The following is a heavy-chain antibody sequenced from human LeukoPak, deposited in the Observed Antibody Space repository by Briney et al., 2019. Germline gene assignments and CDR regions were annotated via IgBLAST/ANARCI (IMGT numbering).Heavy chain of an antibody. CDR2: INPSGGST. D-gene: IGHD5-24*01. J-gene: IGHJ4*02. CDR1: GYTFTSYH. Sequence: ASVKVSCKASGYTFTSYHMHWVRQAPGQGLEWMGIINPSGGSTCYAQKFQGRVTMTRDTSTSTVYMELSSLRSEDTAVYYCATARSRAGMATIEGFDYWGQGTLVTVSS. V-gene: IGHV1-46*01. CDR3: ATARSRAGMATIEGFDY.